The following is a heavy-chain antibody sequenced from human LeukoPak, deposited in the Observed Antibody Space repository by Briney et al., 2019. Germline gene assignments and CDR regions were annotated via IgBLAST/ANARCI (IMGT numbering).Heavy chain of an antibody. Sequence: ASVKVSCKASGYTFTGYYLHWVRQAPGQGLEWMGWINPNSGATNCARQFQGRVTMTRDTSISTAYMELSRLRSDDTAVYHCARGLTTVTFDCWGQGTLVNVTS. V-gene: IGHV1-2*07. CDR1: GYTFTGYY. D-gene: IGHD4-17*01. CDR3: ARGLTTVTFDC. CDR2: INPNSGAT. J-gene: IGHJ4*02.